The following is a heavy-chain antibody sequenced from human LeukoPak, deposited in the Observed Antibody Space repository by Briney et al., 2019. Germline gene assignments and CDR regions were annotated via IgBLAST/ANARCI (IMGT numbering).Heavy chain of an antibody. V-gene: IGHV3-23*01. CDR1: GFTFSNYA. J-gene: IGHJ4*02. CDR3: AKAHDIVVVLDF. Sequence: PGGSLRLSCAASGFTFSNYAMSCVRQAPGKGVEWVAPISGSGGTTYYADAVEGRFTISRDNSKNPLYLQMNSLRAEDTAVYYCAKAHDIVVVLDFWGQGTLVTVSS. CDR2: ISGSGGTT. D-gene: IGHD2-2*01.